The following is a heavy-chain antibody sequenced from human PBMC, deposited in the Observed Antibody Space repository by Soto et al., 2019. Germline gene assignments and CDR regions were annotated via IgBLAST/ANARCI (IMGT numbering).Heavy chain of an antibody. V-gene: IGHV1-69*13. CDR3: ARDLSYYGGNMDAFDI. CDR1: GGTFSSYA. J-gene: IGHJ3*02. CDR2: IIPIFGTA. D-gene: IGHD4-17*01. Sequence: SVKVSCKASGGTFSSYAISWVRQAPGQGLEWMGGIIPIFGTANYAQKFQGRVTITADESTSTAYMELSSLRSEDTAVYYCARDLSYYGGNMDAFDIWGQGTMVTV.